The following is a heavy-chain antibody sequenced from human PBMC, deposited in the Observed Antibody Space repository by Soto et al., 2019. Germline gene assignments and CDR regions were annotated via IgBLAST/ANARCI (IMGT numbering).Heavy chain of an antibody. Sequence: GGSLRLSCVASGFIFDDYAMHWVRQVPGKGLEWVSGISWNGGTIGYVDSVKGRFTISRDNAKTSLHLQMNSLRAEDTGLYFCAKEVGRSTSHYYGVDVWGQGTTVTVSS. D-gene: IGHD2-2*01. V-gene: IGHV3-9*01. CDR3: AKEVGRSTSHYYGVDV. CDR1: GFIFDDYA. CDR2: ISWNGGTI. J-gene: IGHJ6*02.